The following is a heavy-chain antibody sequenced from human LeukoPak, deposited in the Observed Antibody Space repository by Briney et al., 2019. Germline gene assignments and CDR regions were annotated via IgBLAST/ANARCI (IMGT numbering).Heavy chain of an antibody. Sequence: GGSLRLSCAASGFNVSNNYMSWVRQAPGKGLEWVSVIYRGGRAYYADSVKGRITISRDNSKNTLYLQMNSLRDEDTAVYYCAKGPLIEVAGTTWDYWGQGTLVTVSS. CDR2: IYRGGRA. D-gene: IGHD6-19*01. J-gene: IGHJ4*02. V-gene: IGHV3-53*01. CDR3: AKGPLIEVAGTTWDY. CDR1: GFNVSNNY.